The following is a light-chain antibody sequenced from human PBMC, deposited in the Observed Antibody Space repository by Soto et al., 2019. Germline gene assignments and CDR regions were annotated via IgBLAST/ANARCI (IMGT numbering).Light chain of an antibody. Sequence: DIVMTQSPLSLPVTPGEPASISCRSNQSLLHSNGHNYLDWYLQKPGQPPQLLIYLRSNRPSGVAARCRGGQSVTDFTMKIRSVEDEDVGIYYCMQAPLTPHLFGEGTKVE. J-gene: IGKJ4*01. CDR2: LRS. V-gene: IGKV2-28*01. CDR1: QSLLHSNGHNY. CDR3: MQAPLTPHL.